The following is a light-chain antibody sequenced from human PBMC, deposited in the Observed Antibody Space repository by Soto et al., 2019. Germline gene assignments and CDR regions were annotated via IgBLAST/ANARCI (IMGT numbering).Light chain of an antibody. V-gene: IGKV1-39*01. J-gene: IGKJ1*01. CDR3: QQSYNSPPT. CDR1: QSISSY. CDR2: AAS. Sequence: DIQMTQSPSSLSASVGDRVTITCRASQSISSYLNWYQQKPGKAPKLLIYAASSLQSGVPSRFSGSGSGTDFTLTISSLQLEDFATYFCQQSYNSPPTFGRGTKVEIK.